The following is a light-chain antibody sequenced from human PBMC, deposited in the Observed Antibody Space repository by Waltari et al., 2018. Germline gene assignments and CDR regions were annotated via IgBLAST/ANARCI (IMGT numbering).Light chain of an antibody. CDR1: QSIATW. V-gene: IGKV1-5*03. CDR2: EAS. J-gene: IGKJ4*01. Sequence: DIQMTQAPSTLSPSVGDRVTITCRASQSIATWLAWYQQKPGKAPNLLIYEASSLGSGVPSRFSGSGSGTEFTLTISSLQPDDFATYYCQQSYTTPLTFGGGTKVEIK. CDR3: QQSYTTPLT.